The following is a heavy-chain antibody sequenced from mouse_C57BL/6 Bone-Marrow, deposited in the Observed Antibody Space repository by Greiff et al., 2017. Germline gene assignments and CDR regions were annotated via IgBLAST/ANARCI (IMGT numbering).Heavy chain of an antibody. Sequence: EVKVVESGGGLVQPGGSLKLSCAASGFTFSDYGMAWVRQAPRKGPEWVAFISNLAYSIYYADTVTGRFTISRENAKNTLYLEMSSLRSEDTAMYYCARQVYYSYDGFAYWGQGTLVTVSA. CDR3: ARQVYYSYDGFAY. V-gene: IGHV5-15*01. CDR1: GFTFSDYG. D-gene: IGHD2-12*01. CDR2: ISNLAYSI. J-gene: IGHJ3*01.